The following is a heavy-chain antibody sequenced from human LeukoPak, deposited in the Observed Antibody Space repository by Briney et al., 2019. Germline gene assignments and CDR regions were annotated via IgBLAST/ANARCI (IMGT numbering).Heavy chain of an antibody. J-gene: IGHJ5*02. CDR2: ISGSGGST. CDR3: EKEGGFVVVVPAAIEGVFDP. CDR1: GFTFSSYA. D-gene: IGHD2-2*01. V-gene: IGHV3-23*01. Sequence: GGSLRLSCAASGFTFSSYAMSWVRQAPGKGLEWVSAISGSGGSTYYADSVKGRFTISRDNSKNTLYLQMNSLRAEDTAVYYCEKEGGFVVVVPAAIEGVFDPWGQGTLVTVSS.